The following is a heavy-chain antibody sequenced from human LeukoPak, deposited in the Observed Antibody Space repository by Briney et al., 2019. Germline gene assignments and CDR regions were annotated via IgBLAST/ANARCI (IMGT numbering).Heavy chain of an antibody. V-gene: IGHV3-11*01. CDR3: ARRGDTSPDY. CDR2: ISSGSTI. Sequence: GGSLRLSCAASGFTFSEYYMSWIRQAPGKGLEWVSYISSGSTIYYADSVKGRFTISRDNAKNSLYLQMNSLRAEDTAVYYCARRGDTSPDYWGQGTLVTVSS. D-gene: IGHD2-2*01. J-gene: IGHJ4*02. CDR1: GFTFSEYY.